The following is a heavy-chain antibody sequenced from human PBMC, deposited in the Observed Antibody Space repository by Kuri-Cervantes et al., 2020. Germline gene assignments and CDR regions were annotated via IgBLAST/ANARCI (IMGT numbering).Heavy chain of an antibody. V-gene: IGHV3-21*01. CDR1: GFTFSSYS. CDR3: ARDPKAPPNYGDYINDNWYFDL. Sequence: GESLKISCAASGFTFSSYSMYWVRQAPGKGLEWVSSISSSSSYIYYADSVKGRFTISRDNAKNSLYLQMNSLRAEDTAVYYCARDPKAPPNYGDYINDNWYFDLWGRGTLVTVSS. CDR2: ISSSSSYI. J-gene: IGHJ2*01. D-gene: IGHD4-17*01.